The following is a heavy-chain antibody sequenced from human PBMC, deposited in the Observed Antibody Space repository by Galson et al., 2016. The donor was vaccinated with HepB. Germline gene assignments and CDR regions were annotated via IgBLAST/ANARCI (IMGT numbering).Heavy chain of an antibody. CDR1: GYTFNAYN. D-gene: IGHD1-14*01. CDR3: ARDLDHSFYFDY. J-gene: IGHJ4*02. V-gene: IGHV1-46*02. CDR2: IKPSGGNT. Sequence: SVKDSCKASGYTFNAYNMHWVRQAPGQGLEWMGIIKPSGGNTIYAQKFQDRITMTRDTSTSTVYMELISLRSEDTAVYYCARDLDHSFYFDYWGQGTLLTVSS.